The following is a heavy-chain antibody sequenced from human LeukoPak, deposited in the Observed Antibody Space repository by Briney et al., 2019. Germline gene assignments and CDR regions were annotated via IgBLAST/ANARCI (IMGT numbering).Heavy chain of an antibody. CDR3: TTRRVDTGVVTGDY. V-gene: IGHV3-15*07. Sequence: GGSLRFSCAASGIICNSVWMNWVRQAPGKGLEWVARIKSESDGGTTDYAAPVKGRFTISRDDSKNTLHLQMNSLKSDDTALYYCTTRRVDTGVVTGDYWGQGILVTVSS. J-gene: IGHJ4*02. CDR1: GIICNSVW. CDR2: IKSESDGGTT. D-gene: IGHD2-21*02.